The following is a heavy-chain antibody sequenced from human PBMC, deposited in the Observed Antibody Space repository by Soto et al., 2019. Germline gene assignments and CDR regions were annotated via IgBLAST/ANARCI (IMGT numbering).Heavy chain of an antibody. J-gene: IGHJ6*03. Sequence: PGGSLRLSCAASGFSFDDYAMHWVRQAPGKGLEWVSGISWNGGTIGYADSVKGRFSISRDNAKNSLYLQMNSLRAEDTALYYCAKDISFHYYYYYYMDVWGKGTTVTVSS. V-gene: IGHV3-9*01. CDR1: GFSFDDYA. CDR2: ISWNGGTI. CDR3: AKDISFHYYYYYYMDV.